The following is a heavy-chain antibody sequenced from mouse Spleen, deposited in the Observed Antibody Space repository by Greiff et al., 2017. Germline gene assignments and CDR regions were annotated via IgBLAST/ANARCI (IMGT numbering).Heavy chain of an antibody. Sequence: VQLKESGPGMVKPSQSLSLTCTVTGYSITSGYDWHWIRHFPGNKLEWMGYISYSGSTNYNPSLKSRISITHDTSKNHFFLKLNSVTTEDTATYYCARGGLYYYGSSYDWYFDVWGTGTTVTVSS. CDR1: GYSITSGYD. D-gene: IGHD1-1*01. CDR2: ISYSGST. J-gene: IGHJ1*03. CDR3: ARGGLYYYGSSYDWYFDV. V-gene: IGHV3-1*01.